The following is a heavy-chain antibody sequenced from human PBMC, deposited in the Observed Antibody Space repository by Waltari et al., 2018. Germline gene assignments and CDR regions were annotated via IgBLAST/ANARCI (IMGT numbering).Heavy chain of an antibody. CDR1: GYSFTSYW. CDR2: IYPGDSDT. D-gene: IGHD2-2*01. Sequence: EVQLVQSGAEVKKPGESLKISCKGSGYSFTSYWIGWVRQMPGKGLEWMGIIYPGDSDTRYSPSFQGQVTISADKSISTAYLQWSSLKASDTAMYYCARNLGYCSSTSCPYYMDVWGKGTTVTVSS. V-gene: IGHV5-51*01. CDR3: ARNLGYCSSTSCPYYMDV. J-gene: IGHJ6*03.